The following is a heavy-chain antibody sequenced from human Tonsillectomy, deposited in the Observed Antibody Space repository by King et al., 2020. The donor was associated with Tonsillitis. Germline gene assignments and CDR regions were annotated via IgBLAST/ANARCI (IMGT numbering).Heavy chain of an antibody. CDR1: GFPVSSNY. J-gene: IGHJ1*01. CDR3: TRDYYGSGSHSFSEY. V-gene: IGHV3-53*01. D-gene: IGHD3-10*01. CDR2: LYTDGTP. Sequence: VQLVESGGGLIQAGGSLRLSCAASGFPVSSNYMSWVRQAPGKGLEWVSVLYTDGTPKYADSVKGRFTISRDNSKNTLYLQMNTLRAEDKAVYYCTRDYYGSGSHSFSEYWGQGTLVSVSS.